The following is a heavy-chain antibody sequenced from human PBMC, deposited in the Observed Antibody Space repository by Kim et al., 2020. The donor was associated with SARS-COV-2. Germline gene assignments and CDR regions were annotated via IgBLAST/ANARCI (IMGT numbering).Heavy chain of an antibody. Sequence: GESLKISCQGSGYSFSSYWITWVRQMPGKGLEWMGRIDPSDSYTNYSPSFQGHVTISTDKSISTAYLQWSSLKASDTAMYYCARRENYGSGSHSDYWGQGTLVTVSS. J-gene: IGHJ4*02. D-gene: IGHD3-10*01. CDR3: ARRENYGSGSHSDY. CDR2: IDPSDSYT. CDR1: GYSFSSYW. V-gene: IGHV5-10-1*01.